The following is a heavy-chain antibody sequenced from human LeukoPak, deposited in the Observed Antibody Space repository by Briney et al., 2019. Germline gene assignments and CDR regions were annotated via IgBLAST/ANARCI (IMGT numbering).Heavy chain of an antibody. CDR2: IYTSGST. CDR3: ARRQPRRDGYNYLPTPFDY. Sequence: SETLSLTCTVSGGSISSYYWSWIRQPAGKGLEWIGRIYTSGSTNYNPSLKSRVTISVDTSKNQFSLKLSSVTAADTAVYYCARRQPRRDGYNYLPTPFDYWGQGTLVTVSS. D-gene: IGHD5-12*01. CDR1: GGSISSYY. V-gene: IGHV4-4*07. J-gene: IGHJ4*02.